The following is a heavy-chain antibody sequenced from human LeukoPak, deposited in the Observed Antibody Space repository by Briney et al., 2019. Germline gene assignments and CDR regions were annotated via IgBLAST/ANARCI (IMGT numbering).Heavy chain of an antibody. CDR1: GYTFTSYY. CDR3: ARWRHDEGGFDY. J-gene: IGHJ4*02. V-gene: IGHV1-46*01. Sequence: GESLKISCKGSGYTFTSYYMHWVRQAPGQGLEWMGIINPSGGSTSYAQKFQGRVTMTRDTSTSTVYMELSSLRSEDTAVYYCARWRHDEGGFDYWGQGTLVTVSS. CDR2: INPSGGST. D-gene: IGHD1-26*01.